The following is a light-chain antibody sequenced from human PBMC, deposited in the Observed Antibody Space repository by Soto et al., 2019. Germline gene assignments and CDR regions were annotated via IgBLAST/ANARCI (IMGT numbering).Light chain of an antibody. J-gene: IGLJ2*01. CDR3: CSYAGSRTYL. Sequence: QSALTQPASVSGSPGQSITISCTGTNSDVGSYNHVSWYQQHPGKAPKLMIYDDNKRPSGVSNRFSGSKSGNTASLTISGLQVEDEADYYCCSYAGSRTYLFGGGTQLTVL. CDR2: DDN. V-gene: IGLV2-23*01. CDR1: NSDVGSYNH.